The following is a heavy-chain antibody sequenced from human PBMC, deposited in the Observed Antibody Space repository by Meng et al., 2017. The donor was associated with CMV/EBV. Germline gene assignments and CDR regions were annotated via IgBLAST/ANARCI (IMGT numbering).Heavy chain of an antibody. J-gene: IGHJ6*02. CDR1: GGSISSYY. CDR2: IYYSGST. Sequence: SETLSLTCTVSGGSISSYYWSWIRQPPGKGLEWIGYIYYSGSTNYNPSLKSRVTISVDTSKNQFSLKLSSVTAADTAVYYCARDRVVTRYYYYGMDVWGQGTTVTVS. CDR3: ARDRVVTRYYYYGMDV. D-gene: IGHD4-23*01. V-gene: IGHV4-59*01.